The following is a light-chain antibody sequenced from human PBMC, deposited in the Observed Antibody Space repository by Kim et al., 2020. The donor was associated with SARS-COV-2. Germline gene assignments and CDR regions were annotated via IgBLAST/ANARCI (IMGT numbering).Light chain of an antibody. CDR2: DAS. V-gene: IGKV1-5*01. Sequence: GDRVTITCRASHTIYSRLAWYQQKPGEAPKLLIYDASSLESGVPSRFSGSGSGTEFTLTISSLQPDDFATYYCQQYNSYLFGQGTKVDI. CDR1: HTIYSR. J-gene: IGKJ1*01. CDR3: QQYNSYL.